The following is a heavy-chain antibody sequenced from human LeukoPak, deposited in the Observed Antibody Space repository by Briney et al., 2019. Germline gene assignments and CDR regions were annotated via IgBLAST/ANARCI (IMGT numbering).Heavy chain of an antibody. J-gene: IGHJ2*01. CDR1: GYGFTSYC. V-gene: IGHV1-46*01. Sequence: GASGKLSFKASGYGFTSYCMHWVRQPPGPGVEGVGIINTSGGSTSYAQKFQGRVTITRDTSTSTVYMERSSLRSEDTDVYYCARSTRRGSTRSFDLWGRGTLVTVSS. CDR3: ARSTRRGSTRSFDL. CDR2: INTSGGST. D-gene: IGHD2-2*01.